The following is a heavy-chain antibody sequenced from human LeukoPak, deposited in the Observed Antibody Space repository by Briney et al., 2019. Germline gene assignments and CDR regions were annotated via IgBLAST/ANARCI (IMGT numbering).Heavy chain of an antibody. J-gene: IGHJ6*03. CDR2: FYPGDSDN. CDR3: ARHLTVTTPTRYYYYYMDV. Sequence: GESLKISCKGSGYSFTSYWSGWARQIPGKGLGWMGIFYPGDSDNKYSPSFQGQGTISADKSISTAYLQWSSLKASDTAMYYCARHLTVTTPTRYYYYYMDVWGKGTTVTVSS. V-gene: IGHV5-51*01. D-gene: IGHD4-11*01. CDR1: GYSFTSYW.